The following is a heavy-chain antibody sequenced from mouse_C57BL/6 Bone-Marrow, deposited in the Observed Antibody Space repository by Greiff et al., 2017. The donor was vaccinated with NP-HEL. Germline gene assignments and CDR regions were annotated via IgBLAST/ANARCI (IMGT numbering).Heavy chain of an antibody. Sequence: LVEPGASVKISCKASGYTFTDYYMNWVKQSHGKSLEWIGDINPNNGGTSYNQKFKGKATLTVDKSSSTAYMELRSLTSEDSAVYYWARSEGWLLPWYFDVWGTGTTVTVSS. CDR2: INPNNGGT. CDR1: GYTFTDYY. J-gene: IGHJ1*03. CDR3: ARSEGWLLPWYFDV. V-gene: IGHV1-26*01. D-gene: IGHD2-3*01.